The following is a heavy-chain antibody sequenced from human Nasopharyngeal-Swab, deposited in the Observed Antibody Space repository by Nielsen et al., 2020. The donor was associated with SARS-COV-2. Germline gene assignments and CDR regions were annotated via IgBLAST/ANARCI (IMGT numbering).Heavy chain of an antibody. V-gene: IGHV1-46*01. D-gene: IGHD1-7*01. CDR3: ARVLPFRITGTSGMDV. J-gene: IGHJ6*02. CDR1: GYTFTSYY. CDR2: INPTDGST. Sequence: ASVKVSCKASGYTFTSYYLHWVRQAPGQGLEWMGIINPTDGSTSYAQKFEGRVTMTRVTSTSTVYMELNSLRSEDTAVYYCARVLPFRITGTSGMDVWGQGTTVTVPS.